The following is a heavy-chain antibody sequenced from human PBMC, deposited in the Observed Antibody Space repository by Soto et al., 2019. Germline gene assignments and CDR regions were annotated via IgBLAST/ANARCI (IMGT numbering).Heavy chain of an antibody. J-gene: IGHJ4*02. CDR1: EDIFTNYW. V-gene: IGHV5-51*01. CDR3: VRRRGYSSSGAFDY. CDR2: IYPGDSDT. D-gene: IGHD6-6*01. Sequence: GESLKISCKASEDIFTNYWIGWVRQMPGRGLEWMGIIYPGDSDTRYSPSFEGQVTFSVDKTINTAYLHLSTLKASDTAMFHCVRRRGYSSSGAFDYWAQGTLVTVSS.